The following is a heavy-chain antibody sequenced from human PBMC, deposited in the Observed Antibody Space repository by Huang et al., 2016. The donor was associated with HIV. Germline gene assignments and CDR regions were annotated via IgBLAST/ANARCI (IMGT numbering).Heavy chain of an antibody. CDR2: NIPLFGTA. V-gene: IGHV1-69*01. CDR3: ARDRGITGTAGYGMDV. J-gene: IGHJ6*02. Sequence: VQLVQSGTEVKKPGSSVKVSCKASGGTFSRNTINWVRQAPGQGLEWMGGNIPLFGTANYAQRCQGRITITADESTTTAYLEVSSLRSEDTAVYCCARDRGITGTAGYGMDVWGQGTTVTVSS. CDR1: GGTFSRNT. D-gene: IGHD1-7*01.